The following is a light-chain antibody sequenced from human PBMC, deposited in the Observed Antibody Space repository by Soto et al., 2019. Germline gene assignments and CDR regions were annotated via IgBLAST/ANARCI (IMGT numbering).Light chain of an antibody. CDR2: DVT. V-gene: IGLV2-11*01. CDR1: SSDVGGYNY. Sequence: QSALTQPRSVSGSPGQSVTIPCTGTSSDVGGYNYVSWYQEHPGKAPKLMIYDVTKRPSGVPDRFSGSNSGNTASQTISGLQAEDEADYYCCSYAGSYTFLVFGTGTKVTVL. J-gene: IGLJ1*01. CDR3: CSYAGSYTFLV.